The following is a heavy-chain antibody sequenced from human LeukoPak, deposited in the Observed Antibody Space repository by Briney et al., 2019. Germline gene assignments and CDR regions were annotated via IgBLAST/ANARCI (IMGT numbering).Heavy chain of an antibody. Sequence: GGSLRLSCAASGFTFSSYSMNWVRQAPGKGLEWVSSISSSSSYIYYADSVKGLFTISRDNAKNSLYLQMNSLRAEDTAVYYCARDGGSVYYYYGMDVWGQGTTVTVSS. CDR2: ISSSSSYI. CDR3: ARDGGSVYYYYGMDV. V-gene: IGHV3-21*01. CDR1: GFTFSSYS. D-gene: IGHD2-15*01. J-gene: IGHJ6*02.